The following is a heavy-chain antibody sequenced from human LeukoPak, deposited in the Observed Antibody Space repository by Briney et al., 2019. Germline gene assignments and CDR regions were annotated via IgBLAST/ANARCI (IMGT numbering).Heavy chain of an antibody. Sequence: GASVKGSCKASGYTFTGYYMHWVRQAPGQGLEWMGWINPNSGGTNYAQKFQGRVTMTRDTSISTAYMELSRLRSDDTAVYYCARESERSYYYDSSGYYIWGQGTLVTVSS. D-gene: IGHD3-22*01. CDR2: INPNSGGT. V-gene: IGHV1-2*02. CDR1: GYTFTGYY. CDR3: ARESERSYYYDSSGYYI. J-gene: IGHJ4*02.